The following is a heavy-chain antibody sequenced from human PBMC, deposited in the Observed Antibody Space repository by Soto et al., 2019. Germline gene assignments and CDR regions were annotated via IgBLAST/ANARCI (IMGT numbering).Heavy chain of an antibody. CDR3: AKDPHSGYDPYYFDY. CDR2: KSYDGSNK. D-gene: IGHD5-12*01. CDR1: GFTFSSYV. J-gene: IGHJ4*02. Sequence: GGSLRLSCAASGFTFSSYVMHWVRQAPGKGLEWVAGKSYDGSNKYYANSVKGRFTISRDNSKNTLYLQMNSLRAEDTAVYYCAKDPHSGYDPYYFDYWGQGTLVTVSS. V-gene: IGHV3-30*18.